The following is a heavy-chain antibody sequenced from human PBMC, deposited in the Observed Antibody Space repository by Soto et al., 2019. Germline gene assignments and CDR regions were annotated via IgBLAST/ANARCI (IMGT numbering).Heavy chain of an antibody. V-gene: IGHV1-18*01. CDR3: ARNDTSGHYSDY. Sequence: ASVKVSCKASGYNFNTYGITWVRQAPGQGLEWMGWISVNSGTTNYAQKIQGRVTMTTDTSSSTAFMELRSLRSDDTAVYYCARNDTSGHYSDYWGQGTMVTVYS. J-gene: IGHJ4*02. CDR1: GYNFNTYG. D-gene: IGHD3-22*01. CDR2: ISVNSGTT.